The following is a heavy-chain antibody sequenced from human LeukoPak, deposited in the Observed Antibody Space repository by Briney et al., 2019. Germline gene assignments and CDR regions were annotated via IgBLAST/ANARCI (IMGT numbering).Heavy chain of an antibody. CDR1: GGTFSSYA. D-gene: IGHD3-10*01. CDR3: ARSFRGMVRGVDYYYYYMDV. CDR2: IIPIFGTA. V-gene: IGHV1-69*05. J-gene: IGHJ6*03. Sequence: GASVTVSCKASGGTFSSYAISWVRQAPGQGLEWMGGIIPIFGTANYAQKFQGRVTITTDESTSTAYMELSSLRSEDTAVYYCARSFRGMVRGVDYYYYYMDVWGKGTTVTVSS.